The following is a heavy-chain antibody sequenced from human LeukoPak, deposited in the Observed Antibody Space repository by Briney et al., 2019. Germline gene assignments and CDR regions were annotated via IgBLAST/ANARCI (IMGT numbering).Heavy chain of an antibody. J-gene: IGHJ6*02. CDR1: GFTFDDYA. V-gene: IGHV3-9*01. CDR2: ITWNRDNI. D-gene: IGHD3-22*01. Sequence: GGSLRLSCTVSGFTFDDYAMHWVRPTPGKGLEWVAGITWNRDNIGYGDSVKGRFTISRDNVKNVLYLQMNSLRPEDTALYYCAKDLSSAITSALVLDVWGQGTTVIVS. CDR3: AKDLSSAITSALVLDV.